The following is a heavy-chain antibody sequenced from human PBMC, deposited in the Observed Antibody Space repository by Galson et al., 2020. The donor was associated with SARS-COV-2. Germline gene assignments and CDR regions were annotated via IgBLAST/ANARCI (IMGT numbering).Heavy chain of an antibody. J-gene: IGHJ4*02. CDR1: GFTFSSYA. CDR2: ISGSGGST. D-gene: IGHD1-26*01. Sequence: GESLKISCAASGFTFSSYAMSWVRQAPGKGLEWVSAISGSGGSTYYADSVKGRFTISRDNSKNTLYLQMNSLRAEDTAVYYCAKDQGGALDGWGQGTRVTVSS. V-gene: IGHV3-23*01. CDR3: AKDQGGALDG.